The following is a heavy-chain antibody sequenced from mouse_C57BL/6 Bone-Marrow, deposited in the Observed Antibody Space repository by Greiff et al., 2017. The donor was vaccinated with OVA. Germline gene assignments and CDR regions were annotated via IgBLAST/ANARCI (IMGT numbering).Heavy chain of an antibody. D-gene: IGHD2-4*01. CDR2: ITHSGET. Sequence: VQLVESGPGLVKPSQSLFLTCSITGFPITSGYYWIWIRQSPGKPLEWMGYITHSGETFYNPSLQSPIFITRETSKNQFFLQLNSVTTDDTAMYYCAGDRVYNDYWFAYWGQGTLVTVSA. J-gene: IGHJ3*01. CDR1: GFPITSGYY. CDR3: AGDRVYNDYWFAY. V-gene: IGHV12-3*01.